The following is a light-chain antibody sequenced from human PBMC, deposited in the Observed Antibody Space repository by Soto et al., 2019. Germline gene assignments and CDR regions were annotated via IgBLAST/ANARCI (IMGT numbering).Light chain of an antibody. CDR2: DAS. Sequence: DIVLTQSPATLSLSPGESATLSCRASQSVSSYLAWYQQKPGQAPRLLIYDASNRATGIQARFSGSGSGTEFTLTIRSLEPEDFAVYYCKQYGSSGTCGQGTKVDIK. J-gene: IGKJ1*01. CDR1: QSVSSY. CDR3: KQYGSSGT. V-gene: IGKV3-11*01.